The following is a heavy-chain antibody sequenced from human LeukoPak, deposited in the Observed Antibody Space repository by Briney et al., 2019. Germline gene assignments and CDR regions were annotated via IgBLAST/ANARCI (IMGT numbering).Heavy chain of an antibody. Sequence: PGGSLRLSCAASGFTFSDYYMSWIRQAPGKGLEWVANIKQDGSEKNYVDSVKGRFTISRDNAKNSLYLQMNSLRAEDTAVYYCARDVEGSGSYYSPWGQGTRVTVSS. CDR1: GFTFSDYY. V-gene: IGHV3-7*01. D-gene: IGHD3-10*01. J-gene: IGHJ4*02. CDR3: ARDVEGSGSYYSP. CDR2: IKQDGSEK.